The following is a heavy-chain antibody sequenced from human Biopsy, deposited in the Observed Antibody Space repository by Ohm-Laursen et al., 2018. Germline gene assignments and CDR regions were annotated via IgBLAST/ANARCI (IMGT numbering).Heavy chain of an antibody. Sequence: GSLRLSCTASGFDFSGFSMTWVRQAPGKGLEWVSYISSTSRTTYYADSVKGRFTVSRDNAHNSLYLQMNRLRAEDTAVYYCARDWGGSYFDYWGQGTLVTVSS. CDR2: ISSTSRTT. D-gene: IGHD3-16*01. J-gene: IGHJ4*02. CDR3: ARDWGGSYFDY. CDR1: GFDFSGFS. V-gene: IGHV3-48*01.